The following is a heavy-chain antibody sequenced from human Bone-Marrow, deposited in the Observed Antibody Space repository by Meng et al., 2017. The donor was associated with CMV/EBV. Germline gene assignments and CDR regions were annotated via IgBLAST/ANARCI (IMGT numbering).Heavy chain of an antibody. D-gene: IGHD3-3*01. CDR3: VRSTIFGGVIWDY. CDR1: GFTFGYYY. Sequence: GGSLRLSCAASGFTFGYYYMSWVRQAPQKGPEWVATIKEDGSEEYYVDSVKGRFTLSRDNAKNSLYLQMNSLRAEDTAMYYCVRSTIFGGVIWDYWGQGSPVTVSS. V-gene: IGHV3-7*01. CDR2: IKEDGSEE. J-gene: IGHJ4*02.